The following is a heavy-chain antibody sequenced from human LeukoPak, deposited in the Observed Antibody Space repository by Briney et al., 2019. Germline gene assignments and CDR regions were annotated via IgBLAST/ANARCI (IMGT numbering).Heavy chain of an antibody. CDR3: ARDPNGNYVGAFDFQR. V-gene: IGHV3-23*01. CDR1: GFTFSNYA. D-gene: IGHD4-17*01. CDR2: VTDSGVST. J-gene: IGHJ1*01. Sequence: GGSLRLSCAASGFTFSNYAMSWVRQAPGKGLEWVSSVTDSGVSTYYADSVKGRFSISRDNYKNTLYLQMSSLRAEDTAVYYCARDPNGNYVGAFDFQRWGQGTLVTVSS.